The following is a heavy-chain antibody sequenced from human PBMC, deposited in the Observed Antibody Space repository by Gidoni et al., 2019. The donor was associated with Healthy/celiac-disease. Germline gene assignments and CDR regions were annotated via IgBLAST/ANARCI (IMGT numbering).Heavy chain of an antibody. CDR2: INAGNGNT. Sequence: QVQLVQSGAEVKKPGASVKVSCKASGYTFTSYAMHWVRQAPGQRLEWMGWINAGNGNTKYSQKFQGRVTMTRDTAASTAYMELSSLRSEDTAVYYCARDPYSSSSVYYYMDVWGKGTTVTVSS. J-gene: IGHJ6*03. CDR1: GYTFTSYA. CDR3: ARDPYSSSSVYYYMDV. D-gene: IGHD6-6*01. V-gene: IGHV1-3*01.